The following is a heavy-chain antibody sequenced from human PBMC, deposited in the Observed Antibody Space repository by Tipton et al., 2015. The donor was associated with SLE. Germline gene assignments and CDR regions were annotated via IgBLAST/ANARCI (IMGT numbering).Heavy chain of an antibody. Sequence: TLSLTCTVSGDTIRDHYWSWIRRPPGKGLEWIGEITPSGSTNCNPSLKSRVTLSVDTSKSQFSLDLTSVTAADTAVYYCARRGLAYYYGSGRALDIWGQGTMVTVSS. J-gene: IGHJ3*02. CDR1: GDTIRDHY. CDR2: ITPSGST. V-gene: IGHV4-34*01. CDR3: ARRGLAYYYGSGRALDI. D-gene: IGHD3-10*01.